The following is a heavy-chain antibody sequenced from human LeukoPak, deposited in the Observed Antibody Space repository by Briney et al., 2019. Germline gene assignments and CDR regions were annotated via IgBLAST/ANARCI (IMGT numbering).Heavy chain of an antibody. D-gene: IGHD3-10*01. V-gene: IGHV1-18*01. Sequence: ASVKVSCKASGYTFINYGISWVRQAPGQGLEWMGWINPYNGNTNYAQKLQGRVTMTTDTSTRTAYMELRSLRSDDTAVYYCARVIMIRGVHRDGAFDIWGQGTMVTVSS. CDR3: ARVIMIRGVHRDGAFDI. J-gene: IGHJ3*02. CDR1: GYTFINYG. CDR2: INPYNGNT.